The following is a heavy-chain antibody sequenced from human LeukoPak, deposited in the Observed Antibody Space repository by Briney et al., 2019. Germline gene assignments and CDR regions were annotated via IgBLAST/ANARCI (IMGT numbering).Heavy chain of an antibody. CDR2: ISYDGSNK. Sequence: PGGSLRLSCAASGFTFSSYGMHWVRQAPGKGLEWVAVISYDGSNKYYADSVKGRFTISRDNSKNTLYLQMNSLRAEDTAVYYCAKDRLWELLKTELYYYGMDVWGQGTTVTASS. CDR1: GFTFSSYG. V-gene: IGHV3-30*18. J-gene: IGHJ6*02. D-gene: IGHD1-26*01. CDR3: AKDRLWELLKTELYYYGMDV.